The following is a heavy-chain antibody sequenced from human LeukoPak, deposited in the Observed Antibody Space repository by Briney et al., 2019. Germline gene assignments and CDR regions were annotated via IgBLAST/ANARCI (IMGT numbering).Heavy chain of an antibody. D-gene: IGHD6-13*01. Sequence: GRSLRLSCAASGFTFSSYGIPWVRQAPGKGLEWVAVISYDGRSEFYADSVKGRFTVSRDNSKNTLDLQMDSLRAEDTALYYCARDRGLAVAGTPNPLDYWGQGTLVIVSS. V-gene: IGHV3-30*03. CDR3: ARDRGLAVAGTPNPLDY. CDR1: GFTFSSYG. J-gene: IGHJ4*02. CDR2: ISYDGRSE.